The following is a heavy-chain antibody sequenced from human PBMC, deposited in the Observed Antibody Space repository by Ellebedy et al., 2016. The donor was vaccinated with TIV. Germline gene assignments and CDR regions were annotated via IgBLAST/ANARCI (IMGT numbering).Heavy chain of an antibody. D-gene: IGHD6-19*01. Sequence: GESLKISCAASGFTFSSYGMHWVRQAPDKGLEWVAVIWYDGDNKYYVDSVKGRFTITRDNDKNLLYLQMSSLRVEDTAVYYCARDFRQWLAQGDALDVWGQGTTVTVSS. CDR1: GFTFSSYG. V-gene: IGHV3-33*01. CDR2: IWYDGDNK. CDR3: ARDFRQWLAQGDALDV. J-gene: IGHJ6*02.